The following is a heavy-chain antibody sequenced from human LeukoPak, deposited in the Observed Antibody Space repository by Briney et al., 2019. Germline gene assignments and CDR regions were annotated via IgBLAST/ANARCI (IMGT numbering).Heavy chain of an antibody. J-gene: IGHJ4*02. V-gene: IGHV4-59*01. CDR3: ARGGYASGWYLDY. D-gene: IGHD6-19*01. CDR1: GGSISGYY. CDR2: IYYTGST. Sequence: SETLSLTCTVSGGSISGYYWNWIRQPPGKGLEWIGCIYYTGSTNYNPSLKSRVTISVDTSKNQFSLKLSSVTATDTAVYYCARGGYASGWYLDYWGQGTLVTVSS.